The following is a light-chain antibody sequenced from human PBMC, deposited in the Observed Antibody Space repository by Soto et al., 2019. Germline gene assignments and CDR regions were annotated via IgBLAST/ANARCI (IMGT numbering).Light chain of an antibody. CDR3: SPFAGSNNFPYV. V-gene: IGLV2-8*01. CDR1: ISDVAAYDY. CDR2: EIN. J-gene: IGLJ1*01. Sequence: QCVPTQPPSACGPPGQSCPISCTGTISDVAAYDYVCWYQQHPGKAPKLMIYEINKRPSGVPDRFSGSKSANTASLTVSGLQAEDEADYYCSPFAGSNNFPYVFGTGTKVTVL.